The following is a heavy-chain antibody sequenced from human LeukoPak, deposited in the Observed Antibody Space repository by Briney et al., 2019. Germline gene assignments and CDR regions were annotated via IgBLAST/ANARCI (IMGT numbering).Heavy chain of an antibody. CDR2: MNPNSGNT. V-gene: IGHV1-8*01. CDR1: GYTFTSYD. CDR3: ATGWNNHAGP. D-gene: IGHD1/OR15-1a*01. Sequence: ASVKVSCKASGYTFTSYDINWVRQATGQGLEWMGWMNPNSGNTGYAQKFQGRVTMTEDTSTDTAYMELSSLRSEDTAVYYCATGWNNHAGPWGQGTLVTVSS. J-gene: IGHJ5*02.